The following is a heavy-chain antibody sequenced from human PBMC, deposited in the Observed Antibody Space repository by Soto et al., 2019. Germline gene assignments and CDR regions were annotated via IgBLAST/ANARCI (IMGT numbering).Heavy chain of an antibody. CDR1: GFTFDDYA. V-gene: IGHV3-43D*04. J-gene: IGHJ6*02. CDR2: ISWDGDSK. D-gene: IGHD2-2*01. Sequence: GGSLRLSCAASGFTFDDYAMHWVRQAPGKGLEWVSLISWDGDSKYYSDSVKGRFTISRDNSKNSLFLQMNSLRAEDTALYYCAKDLSCSTTKCYYSSYGMDVRGQGTTVTVSS. CDR3: AKDLSCSTTKCYYSSYGMDV.